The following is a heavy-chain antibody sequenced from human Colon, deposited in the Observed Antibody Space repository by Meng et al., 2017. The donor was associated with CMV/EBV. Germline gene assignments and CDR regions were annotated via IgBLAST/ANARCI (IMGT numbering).Heavy chain of an antibody. CDR1: GFRFMSYS. D-gene: IGHD4-17*01. J-gene: IGHJ4*02. CDR2: IYSGGST. CDR3: ARDLYKTTVPN. V-gene: IGHV3-66*01. Sequence: GESLKISCVASGFRFMSYSMIWVRQAPGKGLECVSVIYSGGSTYYADSVKGRFTISRDNAKNLLSLHLNSLRAEDTAVYYCARDLYKTTVPNWGQGTLVTVSS.